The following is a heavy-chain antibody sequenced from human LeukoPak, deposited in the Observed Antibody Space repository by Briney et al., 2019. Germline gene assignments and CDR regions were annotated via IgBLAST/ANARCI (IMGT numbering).Heavy chain of an antibody. CDR3: ARLWSTYCSGGSCPHQPNY. D-gene: IGHD2-15*01. CDR2: INHSGST. Sequence: SETLSLTCAVYGGSFSGYYWSWIRQPPGKGLEWIGEINHSGSTNYNPSLKSRVTISVDTSKNQFSLKLSSVTAADTALYYCARLWSTYCSGGSCPHQPNYWGQGTLVTVSS. V-gene: IGHV4-34*01. J-gene: IGHJ4*02. CDR1: GGSFSGYY.